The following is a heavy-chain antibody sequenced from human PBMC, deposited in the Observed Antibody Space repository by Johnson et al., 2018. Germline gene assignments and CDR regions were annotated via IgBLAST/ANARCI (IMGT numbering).Heavy chain of an antibody. CDR2: IRQDGNEI. CDR1: EFTFSSHW. V-gene: IGHV3-7*03. D-gene: IGHD1-20*01. Sequence: VQLVESGGGLVQPGGSLRLSCVGSEFTFSSHWMSWVRLPPGKGLEWLANIRQDGNEIFYVDSVKGRFITSRDNAKNSLYLQMSSLRAEDTAVYYWSRERRWITGTENYYYGIDGWGQGTTVTVSS. CDR3: SRERRWITGTENYYYGIDG. J-gene: IGHJ6*02.